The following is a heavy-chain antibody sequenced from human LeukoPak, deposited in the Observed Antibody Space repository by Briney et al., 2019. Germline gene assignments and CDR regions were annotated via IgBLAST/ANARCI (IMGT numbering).Heavy chain of an antibody. V-gene: IGHV3-74*01. J-gene: IGHJ4*02. CDR3: VRDLGGRSGH. CDR2: INEDGSTT. Sequence: GGSLRLSGAASGFTFSSNWMHWVRQAPGKGLVWVSRINEDGSTTNYADSVKGRSTIFRDNAKNTLYLQMNSLRAEDTAVYYCVRDLGGRSGHWGQGTLVTVSS. D-gene: IGHD1-26*01. CDR1: GFTFSSNW.